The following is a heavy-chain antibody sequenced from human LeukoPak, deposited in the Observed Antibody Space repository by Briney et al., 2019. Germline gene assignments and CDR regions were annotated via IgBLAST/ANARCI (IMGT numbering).Heavy chain of an antibody. CDR1: GFTFDDYA. J-gene: IGHJ4*02. V-gene: IGHV3-9*01. CDR3: AKDGGGGYSYGLYYFDY. CDR2: ISWNSGSI. D-gene: IGHD5-18*01. Sequence: GGSLRLSCAASGFTFDDYAMLWVRQAPGKGLEWVSGISWNSGSIGYADSVKGRFTISRDNAKNSLYLQMNSLRAEDTALYYCAKDGGGGYSYGLYYFDYWGQGTLVTVSS.